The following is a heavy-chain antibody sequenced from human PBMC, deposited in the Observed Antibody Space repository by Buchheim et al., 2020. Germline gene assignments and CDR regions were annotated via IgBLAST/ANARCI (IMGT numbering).Heavy chain of an antibody. J-gene: IGHJ4*02. CDR3: ARGGSQSTTWLNFYY. CDR2: IYYSGTT. Sequence: QVQLQESGPGLVKPSETLSLTCTVSGGSISSHYWSWIRQPPGKGLEWIGFIYYSGTTSYNPSLKSRATISLDTSKNQFSLQLSAVTAADTAVYYCARGGSQSTTWLNFYYWGQRTL. D-gene: IGHD6-19*01. CDR1: GGSISSHY. V-gene: IGHV4-59*11.